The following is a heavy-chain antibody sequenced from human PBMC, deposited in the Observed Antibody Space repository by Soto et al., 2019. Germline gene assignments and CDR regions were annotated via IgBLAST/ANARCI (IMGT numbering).Heavy chain of an antibody. Sequence: QVQLVQSGAEVKKPGSSVKVSCKASGGTFSSYTISWVRQAPGQGLEWMGRIIPILGIANYAQKFQGRVTITADNSTSTAYMELSSLRSEDTAVYYCARGDQESRNFDYWGQGTLVTVSS. V-gene: IGHV1-69*02. J-gene: IGHJ4*02. D-gene: IGHD3-10*01. CDR2: IIPILGIA. CDR1: GGTFSSYT. CDR3: ARGDQESRNFDY.